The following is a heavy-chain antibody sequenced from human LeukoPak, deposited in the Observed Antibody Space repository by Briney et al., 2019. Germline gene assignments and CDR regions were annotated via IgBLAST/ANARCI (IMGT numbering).Heavy chain of an antibody. Sequence: GGSLRLSCAASGFTFTNAWMTWVRQAPGKGLEWVGRIKSKGDGETTDYAAPVKGRFTMSRDDSKATLYLQMNSLKAEDTAVYYCATDLGLTMIRGVIVHWGQGALVTVSS. CDR1: GFTFTNAW. CDR2: IKSKGDGETT. D-gene: IGHD3-10*01. J-gene: IGHJ4*02. V-gene: IGHV3-15*01. CDR3: ATDLGLTMIRGVIVH.